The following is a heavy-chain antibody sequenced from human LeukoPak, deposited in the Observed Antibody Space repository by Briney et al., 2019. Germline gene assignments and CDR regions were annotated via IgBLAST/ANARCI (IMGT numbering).Heavy chain of an antibody. CDR1: GFTFSSYA. CDR3: AKDYGDRDFDY. J-gene: IGHJ4*02. D-gene: IGHD4-17*01. V-gene: IGHV3-23*01. Sequence: PGGSLRLSCAASGFTFSSYAMSWVRQAPGKGLEWVSGISGSSTGTYYADSVKGRFTVSRDNSKNTLYLQMNSLRAEDTAVYYCAKDYGDRDFDYWGQGTLVTVSS. CDR2: ISGSSTGT.